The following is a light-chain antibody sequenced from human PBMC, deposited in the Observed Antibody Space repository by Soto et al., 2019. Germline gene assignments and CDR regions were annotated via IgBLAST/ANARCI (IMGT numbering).Light chain of an antibody. Sequence: QSVLTQPPSVSAAPGQKVTISCSGSRFNIGNNYVSWYQQLPGTAPKVLVYANNKRPSGIPDRFSGSVSGTSATLGITGLQTGDEADYYCGTWDSSLSAGVFGGGTKVTVL. J-gene: IGLJ3*02. V-gene: IGLV1-51*01. CDR3: GTWDSSLSAGV. CDR1: RFNIGNNY. CDR2: ANN.